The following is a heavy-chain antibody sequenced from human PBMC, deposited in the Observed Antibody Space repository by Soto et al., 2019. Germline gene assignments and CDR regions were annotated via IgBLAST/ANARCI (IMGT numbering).Heavy chain of an antibody. J-gene: IGHJ4*02. CDR2: ISYDGSNK. CDR1: GFTFSSYG. CDR3: AKGIDYGERSFVDY. D-gene: IGHD4-17*01. Sequence: GGSLRLSCAASGFTFSSYGMHWVRQAPGKGLEWVAVISYDGSNKYYADSVKGRFTISRDNSKNTLYLQMNSLRAEDTAVYYCAKGIDYGERSFVDYWGQGTLVTVSS. V-gene: IGHV3-30*18.